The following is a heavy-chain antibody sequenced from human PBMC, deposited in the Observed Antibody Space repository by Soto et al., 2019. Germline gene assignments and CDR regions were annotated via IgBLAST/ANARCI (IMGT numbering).Heavy chain of an antibody. D-gene: IGHD6-19*01. J-gene: IGHJ4*02. CDR1: GGSISSYY. Sequence: SETLSLTCTVSGGSISSYYWSWIRQPAGKGLEWIGRFYTSGSTNYNPSLKSRVTMSVDTSKNQFSLNLSSVTAADTAVYYCASYTVNNSGYYDYWGQGTLVTVSS. V-gene: IGHV4-4*07. CDR3: ASYTVNNSGYYDY. CDR2: FYTSGST.